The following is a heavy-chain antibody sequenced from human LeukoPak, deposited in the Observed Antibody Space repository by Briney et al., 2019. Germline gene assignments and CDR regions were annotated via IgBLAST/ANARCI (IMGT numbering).Heavy chain of an antibody. CDR3: AELGITMIGGV. J-gene: IGHJ6*04. D-gene: IGHD3-10*02. Sequence: GGSLRLSCAASGFTFSSYEMNWVRQAPGKGLEWVSYISSSGSTIYYADSVKGRFTISRDNAKNSLYPQMNSLRAEDTAVYYCAELGITMIGGVCGKGTTVTISS. V-gene: IGHV3-48*03. CDR2: ISSSGSTI. CDR1: GFTFSSYE.